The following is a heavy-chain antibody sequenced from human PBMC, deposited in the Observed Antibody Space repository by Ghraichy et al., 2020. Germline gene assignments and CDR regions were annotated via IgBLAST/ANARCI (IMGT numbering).Heavy chain of an antibody. CDR3: ARDKGFFFDSGGYLGSFDP. J-gene: IGHJ5*02. Sequence: SETLSLTCAVSGDSITSGGYSWSWIRQPPGKGLEWIGYIYYSGTKSTFYNPSLKSRVTISMDKSKNQFSLKLTSVTAADTAVYYCARDKGFFFDSGGYLGSFDPWGQGTLVTVSS. CDR1: GDSITSGGYS. D-gene: IGHD3-22*01. V-gene: IGHV4-30-2*01. CDR2: IYYSGTKST.